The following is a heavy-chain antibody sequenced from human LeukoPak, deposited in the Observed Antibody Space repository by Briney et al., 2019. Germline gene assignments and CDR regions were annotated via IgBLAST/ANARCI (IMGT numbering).Heavy chain of an antibody. CDR2: IYYSGIT. CDR3: ARQLWGWNYSSFPLYNWFDP. V-gene: IGHV4-39*01. J-gene: IGHJ5*02. D-gene: IGHD1-7*01. Sequence: SETLSLTCTVSGGSISSSSYYWGWIRQPPGKGLEWIGSIYYSGITYYNPSLKSRVTISVDTSKNQFSLKLSSVTAADTAVYYCARQLWGWNYSSFPLYNWFDPWGQGTLVTVSS. CDR1: GGSISSSSYY.